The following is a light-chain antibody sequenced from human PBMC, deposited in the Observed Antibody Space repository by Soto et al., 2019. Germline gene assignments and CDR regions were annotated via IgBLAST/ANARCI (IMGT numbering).Light chain of an antibody. J-gene: IGKJ5*01. CDR3: MQARQTPIT. CDR1: QSLVHSNGNTY. V-gene: IGKV2-28*01. Sequence: DIVMTQSPRSPSVTPGEPASISCRSSQSLVHSNGNTYLDWYLQKPGQSPQLLISLGSNRASGVPDRFSGRRSGTDFTLKISRVEAEDVGVYYCMQARQTPITFGQGTRLEIK. CDR2: LGS.